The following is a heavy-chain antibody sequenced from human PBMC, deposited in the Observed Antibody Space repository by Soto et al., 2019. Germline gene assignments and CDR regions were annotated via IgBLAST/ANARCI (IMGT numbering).Heavy chain of an antibody. D-gene: IGHD1-26*01. J-gene: IGHJ3*02. V-gene: IGHV3-23*01. CDR3: AKGVGSGRGDAFDS. Sequence: PGESLILSCAASGFTFSSYAMSWVRQAPGKGLEWVSAISGSGGSTYYADSVKGRFTISRDNSKNTLYLQMNSLRAEDTAVYYWAKGVGSGRGDAFDSWGQGKMVTVSS. CDR1: GFTFSSYA. CDR2: ISGSGGST.